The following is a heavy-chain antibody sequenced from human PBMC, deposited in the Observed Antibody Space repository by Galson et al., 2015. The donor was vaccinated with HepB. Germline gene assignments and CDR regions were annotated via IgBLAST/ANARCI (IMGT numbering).Heavy chain of an antibody. V-gene: IGHV2-5*02. Sequence: PALVKPTQTLTLTCTFSGFSLDTAGEGVGWVRQPPGKALEWLALIYWDDDKRYIPSLMNRLTITKDASKNQVVLTLADMDPIGTGTYYCAHGYGPLDYWGQGILVTVSS. J-gene: IGHJ4*02. CDR3: AHGYGPLDY. D-gene: IGHD5-12*01. CDR2: IYWDDDK. CDR1: GFSLDTAGEG.